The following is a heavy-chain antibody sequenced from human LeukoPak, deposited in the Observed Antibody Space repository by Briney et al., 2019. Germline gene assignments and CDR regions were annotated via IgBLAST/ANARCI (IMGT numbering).Heavy chain of an antibody. CDR1: GGSISTYY. J-gene: IGHJ4*02. CDR2: IYTSGST. Sequence: SETLSLTXTVSGGSISTYYWSWIRQPAGKGLEWIGHIYTSGSTNYNPSLKSRVTMSIDTSKNQFSLKLNSVTAADTAVYYCARQQLKTMASFDYWGQGTLVTVSS. V-gene: IGHV4-4*07. D-gene: IGHD4/OR15-4a*01. CDR3: ARQQLKTMASFDY.